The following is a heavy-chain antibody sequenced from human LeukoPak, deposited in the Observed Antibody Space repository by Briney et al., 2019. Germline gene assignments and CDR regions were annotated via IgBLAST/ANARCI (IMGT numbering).Heavy chain of an antibody. J-gene: IGHJ4*02. D-gene: IGHD3-10*01. CDR2: IKSKTDGGTT. CDR3: TTVAITMIRGVVIITRSFDY. CDR1: GFTFSNAW. V-gene: IGHV3-15*01. Sequence: GGSLRLSCAASGFTFSNAWMTWVRQAPGKGLEWVGRIKSKTDGGTTDNAAPVKGRFTISRDDSKNTLYLQMNSLKIEDTAVYYCTTVAITMIRGVVIITRSFDYWGQGTLVTVSS.